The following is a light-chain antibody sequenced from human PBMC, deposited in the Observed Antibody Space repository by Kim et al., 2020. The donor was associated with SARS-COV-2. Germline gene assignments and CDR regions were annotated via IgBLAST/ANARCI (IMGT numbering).Light chain of an antibody. Sequence: SPGESATLSCRASQSVSINLAWNQHKPGQAPRLLIYGASTRATGVPARFSGSGSGTEFTLTISSLQSEDFAVYYCQQYDIWPPITFGQGTRLEIK. CDR2: GAS. CDR3: QQYDIWPPIT. CDR1: QSVSIN. J-gene: IGKJ5*01. V-gene: IGKV3-15*01.